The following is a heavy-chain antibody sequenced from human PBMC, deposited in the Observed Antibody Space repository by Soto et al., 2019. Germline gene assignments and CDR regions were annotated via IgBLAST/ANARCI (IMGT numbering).Heavy chain of an antibody. CDR3: AREKIVGANTFDY. J-gene: IGHJ4*02. Sequence: ASVKVSCKTSEFTFTDYYIHWVRQAPGQGLEWMGWINPNSGGTDYGQKFQGRVTMTRDTSIGTAHMELRGLRSDDTAVYYCAREKIVGANTFDYWGQGTLVTVSS. CDR2: INPNSGGT. D-gene: IGHD1-26*01. V-gene: IGHV1-2*02. CDR1: EFTFTDYY.